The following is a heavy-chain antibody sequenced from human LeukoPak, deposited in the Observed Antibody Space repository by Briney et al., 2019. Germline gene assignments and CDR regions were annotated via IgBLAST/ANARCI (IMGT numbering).Heavy chain of an antibody. V-gene: IGHV3-66*01. CDR1: GFTVSSNY. CDR3: ARESDYDYGYYMDV. CDR2: IYSGGST. D-gene: IGHD5-12*01. J-gene: IGHJ6*03. Sequence: GGSLRLSCAASGFTVSSNYMSWVRQAPGKGLEWVSVIYSGGSTYYADSVKGRFTISRDNSKNTLYLQMNSLRAEDTAVYYCARESDYDYGYYMDVWGKGTTVTVSS.